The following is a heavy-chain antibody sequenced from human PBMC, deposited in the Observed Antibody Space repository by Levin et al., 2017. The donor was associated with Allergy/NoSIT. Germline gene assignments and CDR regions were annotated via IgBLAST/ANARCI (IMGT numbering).Heavy chain of an antibody. CDR3: ATLPRIVGATAFDY. CDR1: GFTFSSYS. D-gene: IGHD1-26*01. CDR2: ISSSSSYI. J-gene: IGHJ4*02. Sequence: PGGSLRLSCAASGFTFSSYSMNWVRQAPGKGLEWVSSISSSSSYIYYADSVKGRFTISRDNAKNSLYLQMNSLRAEDTAVYYCATLPRIVGATAFDYWGQGTLVTVSS. V-gene: IGHV3-21*01.